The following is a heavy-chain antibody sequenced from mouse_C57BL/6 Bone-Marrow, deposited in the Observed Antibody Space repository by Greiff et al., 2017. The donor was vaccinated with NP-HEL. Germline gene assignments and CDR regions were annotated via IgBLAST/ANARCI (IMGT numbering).Heavy chain of an antibody. D-gene: IGHD2-14*01. J-gene: IGHJ4*01. V-gene: IGHV1-19*01. Sequence: EVQLQESGPVLVKPGASVKISCKASGYTFTDYYMNWVKQSHGKSLEWIGVINPYNGGTSYNQKFKGKATLTVDKSSSTAYMELNSLTSEDSAVYYCARGHYRGGAMDYWGQGTAVTVSA. CDR3: ARGHYRGGAMDY. CDR1: GYTFTDYY. CDR2: INPYNGGT.